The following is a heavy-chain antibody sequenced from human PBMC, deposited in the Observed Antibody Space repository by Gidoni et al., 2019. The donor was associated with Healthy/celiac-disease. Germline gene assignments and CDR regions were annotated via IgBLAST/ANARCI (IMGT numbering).Heavy chain of an antibody. Sequence: QVQLQESGPGLVKPSETLSLTCTVSGGSISSYYWSWIRQPPGKGLEWIGYIYYSGSTNYNPSLKSRVTISVDTSKNQFSLKLSSVTAADTAVYYCARYSITPREASDAFDIWGQGTMVTVSS. CDR1: GGSISSYY. CDR2: IYYSGST. D-gene: IGHD3-10*01. J-gene: IGHJ3*02. CDR3: ARYSITPREASDAFDI. V-gene: IGHV4-59*01.